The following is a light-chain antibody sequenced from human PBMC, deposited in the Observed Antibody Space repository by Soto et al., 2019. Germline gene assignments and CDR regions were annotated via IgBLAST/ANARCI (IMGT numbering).Light chain of an antibody. CDR3: QHLNAFPLT. CDR2: GGS. Sequence: IQLTQSPSSLSASVGDRVTITCRASQAINSYLAWYQQEPGKAPKLLIYGGSTLQSGVPSRFSGSGSGTDFMLTISSLQSEDFATYYCQHLNAFPLTFGGGTKVEI. CDR1: QAINSY. J-gene: IGKJ4*01. V-gene: IGKV1-9*01.